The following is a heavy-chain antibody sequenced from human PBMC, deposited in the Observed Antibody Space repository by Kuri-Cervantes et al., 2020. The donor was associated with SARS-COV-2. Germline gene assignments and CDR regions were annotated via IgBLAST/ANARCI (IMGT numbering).Heavy chain of an antibody. D-gene: IGHD3-22*01. V-gene: IGHV5-51*01. J-gene: IGHJ5*02. Sequence: GSSLKISCKGSGYSFTSYWIGWGRQIPGKGLEWMGIIYPGDSQTRYSPSFQGQVTISADKSISTAYLQWSSLKASDTAMYYCAREVRWFDPWDQGTLVTVSS. CDR2: IYPGDSQT. CDR1: GYSFTSYW. CDR3: AREVRWFDP.